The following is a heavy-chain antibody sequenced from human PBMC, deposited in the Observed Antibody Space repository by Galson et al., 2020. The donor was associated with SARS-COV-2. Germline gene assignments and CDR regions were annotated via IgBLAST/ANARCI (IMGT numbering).Heavy chain of an antibody. D-gene: IGHD6-13*01. V-gene: IGHV4-38-2*02. CDR1: GYSISSGYY. CDR3: ARERESYSSSWYRWFDP. J-gene: IGHJ5*02. CDR2: ISHSETT. Sequence: SETLSLTCAVSGYSISSGYYWGWIRQPPGRGLEWIGSISHSETTSSNPSLKSRITMSVDTSKNQFSLKLTSVTAADTAVYYCARERESYSSSWYRWFDPWGQGTLVTVSS.